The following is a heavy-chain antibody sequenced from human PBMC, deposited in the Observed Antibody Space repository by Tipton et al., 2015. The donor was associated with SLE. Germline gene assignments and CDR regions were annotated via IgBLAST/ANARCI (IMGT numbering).Heavy chain of an antibody. V-gene: IGHV4-34*01. CDR1: GGSFSGYY. J-gene: IGHJ6*03. CDR2: INHSGST. CDR3: AGVLMGFGEPRAPTRGYYYYMDV. D-gene: IGHD3-10*01. Sequence: TLSLTCAVYGGSFSGYYWSWIRQPPGKVLEWIGEINHSGSTNYNPSLKSRVTISVDTSKNQSSLKLRSVTAADTAVYYCAGVLMGFGEPRAPTRGYYYYMDVWGKGTTVTVSS.